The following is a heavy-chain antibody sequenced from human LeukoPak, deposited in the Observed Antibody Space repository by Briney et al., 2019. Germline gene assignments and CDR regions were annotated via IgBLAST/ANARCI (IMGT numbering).Heavy chain of an antibody. J-gene: IGHJ3*02. CDR3: ARDGAEGDNSAFDM. V-gene: IGHV3-72*01. CDR2: TRDKARGYTT. D-gene: IGHD3-22*01. CDR1: GFMFSGYW. Sequence: GGSLRLSCAASGFMFSGYWMTWVRQAPGKGLEWVGRTRDKARGYTTEYAASVKGRFTISRDDSKTLVYLQMNSLRTEDTAVYFCARDGAEGDNSAFDMWGQGTVVTVSS.